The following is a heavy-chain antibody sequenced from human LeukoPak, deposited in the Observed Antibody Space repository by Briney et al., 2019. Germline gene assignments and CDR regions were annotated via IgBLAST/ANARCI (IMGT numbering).Heavy chain of an antibody. D-gene: IGHD3-10*01. Sequence: SETLSLTCAVYGGSFSGYYWSWIRQPPGKGLEWIGEINHSGSTNYNPSLKSRVTISVDTSKNQFSLKLSSVTAADTAVYYCARYMVRGVISYYYYGMDVWGQGTTVIVSS. CDR2: INHSGST. J-gene: IGHJ6*02. CDR3: ARYMVRGVISYYYYGMDV. CDR1: GGSFSGYY. V-gene: IGHV4-34*01.